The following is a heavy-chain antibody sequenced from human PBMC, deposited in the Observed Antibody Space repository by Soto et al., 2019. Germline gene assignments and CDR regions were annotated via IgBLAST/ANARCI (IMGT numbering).Heavy chain of an antibody. J-gene: IGHJ4*02. Sequence: VASVKVSCKASGYTFTGYYMHWVRQAPGQGLEWMGWINPNSGGTNYAQKFQGWVTMTRDTSISTAYMELSRLRSDDTAVYYCARATWDDYIWGSYRYPAEFDYWGQGTLVTVSS. CDR3: ARATWDDYIWGSYRYPAEFDY. V-gene: IGHV1-2*04. CDR2: INPNSGGT. CDR1: GYTFTGYY. D-gene: IGHD3-16*02.